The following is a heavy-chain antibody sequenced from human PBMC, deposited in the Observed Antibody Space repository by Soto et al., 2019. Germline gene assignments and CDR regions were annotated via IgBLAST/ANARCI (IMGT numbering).Heavy chain of an antibody. CDR1: GYTFTSYY. CDR3: ARDLGIQLWLDYYYYYGMDV. D-gene: IGHD5-18*01. J-gene: IGHJ6*02. Sequence: SVKVSCKASGYTFTSYYMHWVRQAPGQGLEWMGIINPSGGSTSYAQKFQGRVTMTRDTSTSTVYMELSSLRSEDTAVHYCARDLGIQLWLDYYYYYGMDVWGQGTTVTVSS. CDR2: INPSGGST. V-gene: IGHV1-46*01.